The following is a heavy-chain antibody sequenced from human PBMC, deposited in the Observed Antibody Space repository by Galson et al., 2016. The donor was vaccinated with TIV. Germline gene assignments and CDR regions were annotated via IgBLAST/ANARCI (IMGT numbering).Heavy chain of an antibody. CDR2: IYPGDSDT. D-gene: IGHD3-22*01. V-gene: IGHV5-51*03. J-gene: IGHJ4*02. CDR1: GFTFTRHW. Sequence: QSGAEVKKPGESLKISCKGSGFTFTRHWIGWVRQMPGKGLEWMGIIYPGDSDTRYSPSFQGQVTISADKSISTAYLQWSSLKALDTAMYYYSRRADSSGYFYSFDYWGQRTLVTVSS. CDR3: SRRADSSGYFYSFDY.